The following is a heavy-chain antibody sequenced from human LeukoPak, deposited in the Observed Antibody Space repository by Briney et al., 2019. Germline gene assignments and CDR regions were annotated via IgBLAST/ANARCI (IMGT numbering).Heavy chain of an antibody. CDR3: ARDMRYCSSTSCTNWFDP. CDR2: IYHSGST. V-gene: IGHV4-30-2*01. D-gene: IGHD2-2*01. J-gene: IGHJ5*02. Sequence: SETLSLTCAVSGGSISSGGYSWSWIRQPPGKGLEWIGYIYHSGSTYYNPSLKSRVTISADRSKNQFSLKLSSVTAADTAVYYCARDMRYCSSTSCTNWFDPWGQGTLVTVSS. CDR1: GGSISSGGYS.